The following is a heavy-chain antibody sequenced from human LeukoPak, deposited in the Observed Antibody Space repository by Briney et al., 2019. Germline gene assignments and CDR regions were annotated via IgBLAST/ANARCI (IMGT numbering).Heavy chain of an antibody. CDR3: VRDRPHSAFDP. D-gene: IGHD6-6*01. Sequence: PGWALTLSCPASGFSFIDYYMHWLGQAPGKGLVWVSHINNDRTTTTYADSVKGRFTISRDNAKNTLYLQMNSLRAEDTAVYYCVRDRPHSAFDPGGQGTLLTVPS. CDR1: GFSFIDYY. V-gene: IGHV3-74*01. CDR2: INNDRTTT. J-gene: IGHJ5*02.